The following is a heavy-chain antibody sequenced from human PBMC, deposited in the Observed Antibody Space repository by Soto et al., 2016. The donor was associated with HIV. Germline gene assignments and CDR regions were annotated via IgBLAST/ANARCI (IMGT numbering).Heavy chain of an antibody. V-gene: IGHV1-18*01. CDR3: ARGREDTAILDY. CDR1: GYTFNTYG. J-gene: IGHJ4*02. Sequence: QVQLVQPGGEVKKPGASVKVSCKASGYTFNTYGINWVRQAPGQGLEWMGWMSVYNGNTDYARKLQGRVTMTSDRSTNTAYLELTSLISDDTAVYYCARGREDTAILDYWGQGTLITVSS. CDR2: MSVYNGNT. D-gene: IGHD5-18*01.